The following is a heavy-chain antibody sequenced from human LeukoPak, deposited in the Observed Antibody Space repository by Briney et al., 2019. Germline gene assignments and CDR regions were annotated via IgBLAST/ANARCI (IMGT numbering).Heavy chain of an antibody. V-gene: IGHV4-4*07. Sequence: SETLSLTCTVSGGSISNYFWSWVRQPAGKGLEWIGRIYSTGRSDYNPSLKSRITMSVDTSKNQFSLKLSSVTAADTAVYYCARGVWVWDIVVVPAATNWFDPWGQGTLVTVSS. CDR2: IYSTGRS. D-gene: IGHD2-2*01. CDR1: GGSISNYF. CDR3: ARGVWVWDIVVVPAATNWFDP. J-gene: IGHJ5*02.